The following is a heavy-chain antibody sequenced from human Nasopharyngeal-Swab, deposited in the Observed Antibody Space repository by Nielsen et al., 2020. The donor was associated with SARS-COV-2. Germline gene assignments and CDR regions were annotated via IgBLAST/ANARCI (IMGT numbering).Heavy chain of an antibody. CDR1: GYTFTSYA. D-gene: IGHD3-22*01. Sequence: ASVKVSCKASGYTFTSYAMHWVRQASGQRLEWMGWINAGNGNTKYSQKFQGRVTITRDTSATPAYMELSSLRSEDTAVYYCAFVSYDSSGYYYSYWGQGTLVTVSS. CDR2: INAGNGNT. J-gene: IGHJ4*02. CDR3: AFVSYDSSGYYYSY. V-gene: IGHV1-3*01.